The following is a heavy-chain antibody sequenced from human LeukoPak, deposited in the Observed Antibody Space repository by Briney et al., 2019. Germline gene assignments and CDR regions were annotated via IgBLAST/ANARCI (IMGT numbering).Heavy chain of an antibody. Sequence: GGSLRLSCAASGFTFSSFAMSWVRHAPGKGRERVSAISGSGGGTYYADSVEGRLTISRDNSKNTLYLQMRRLKAEDRTVYHCTKYCSNTGGQDYGGEGTLLTVSS. CDR3: TKYCSNTGGQDY. D-gene: IGHD2-2*01. V-gene: IGHV3-23*01. CDR2: ISGSGGGT. J-gene: IGHJ4*02. CDR1: GFTFSSFA.